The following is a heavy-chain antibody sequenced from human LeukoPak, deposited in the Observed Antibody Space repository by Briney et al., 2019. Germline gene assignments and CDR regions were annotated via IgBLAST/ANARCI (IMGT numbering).Heavy chain of an antibody. J-gene: IGHJ3*02. Sequence: GGSLRLSCAASGLTFSSYSMNWVRQAPGKGLEWVSSISSSSSYIYYADSVKGRFTISRDNAKNSLYLQMNSLRAEDTAVYYCARANWGGAFDIWGQGTMVTVSS. CDR3: ARANWGGAFDI. CDR1: GLTFSSYS. D-gene: IGHD7-27*01. CDR2: ISSSSSYI. V-gene: IGHV3-21*01.